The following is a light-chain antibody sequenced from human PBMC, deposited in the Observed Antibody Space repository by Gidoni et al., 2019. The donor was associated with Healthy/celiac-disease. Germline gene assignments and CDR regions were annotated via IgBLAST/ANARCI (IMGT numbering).Light chain of an antibody. V-gene: IGKV2-28*01. J-gene: IGKJ3*01. CDR2: LGS. CDR1: QSLLHSNGYNY. Sequence: DIVMTQSPLSLPVTPGEPASISCRSSQSLLHSNGYNYLDWYLQKPGQSPQLLIYLGSNRASGVPDRFSGSGSGTDFTLKISRVEAEDVGVYYCMQALQTPRGFGPXTKVDIK. CDR3: MQALQTPRG.